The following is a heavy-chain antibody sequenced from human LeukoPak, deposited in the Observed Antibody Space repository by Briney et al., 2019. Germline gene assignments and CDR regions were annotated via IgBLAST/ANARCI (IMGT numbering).Heavy chain of an antibody. Sequence: GASVKVSCEASGYTFTGYYIHWVRQAPGQGLEWMGWINPNSGGTNYAQKFQGRVTMTRDTSISTAYMELSRLRSDDTAVYYCARDYFTANDYWGQGTLVTVSS. J-gene: IGHJ4*02. D-gene: IGHD2-21*02. V-gene: IGHV1-2*02. CDR2: INPNSGGT. CDR1: GYTFTGYY. CDR3: ARDYFTANDY.